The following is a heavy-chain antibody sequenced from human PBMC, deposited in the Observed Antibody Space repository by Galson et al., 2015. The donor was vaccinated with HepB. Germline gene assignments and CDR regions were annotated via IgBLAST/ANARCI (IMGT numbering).Heavy chain of an antibody. Sequence: SLRLSCAASGFTFSSYAMSWVRQAPGKGLEWVSAISGSGGSTYYADSVKGRFTISRDNSKNTLYLQMNSLRAEDTAVYYCAKDQERRITMVRGEFFYWGQGTLVTVSS. J-gene: IGHJ4*02. D-gene: IGHD3-10*01. V-gene: IGHV3-23*01. CDR3: AKDQERRITMVRGEFFY. CDR1: GFTFSSYA. CDR2: ISGSGGST.